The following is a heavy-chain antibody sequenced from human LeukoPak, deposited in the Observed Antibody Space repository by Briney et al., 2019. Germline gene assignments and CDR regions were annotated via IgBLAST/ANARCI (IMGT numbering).Heavy chain of an antibody. D-gene: IGHD3-9*01. V-gene: IGHV3-23*01. J-gene: IGHJ4*02. Sequence: GGSLRLSCAASGFTFSSYAMSWVRQAPGKGLEWVSAISGSGGSTYYADSVKGRFTISRDNSKNTLYLQMNSLRAEDTAVYYCAKDLRILGYFDWLSDTFFDYWGQGTLVTVSS. CDR2: ISGSGGST. CDR3: AKDLRILGYFDWLSDTFFDY. CDR1: GFTFSSYA.